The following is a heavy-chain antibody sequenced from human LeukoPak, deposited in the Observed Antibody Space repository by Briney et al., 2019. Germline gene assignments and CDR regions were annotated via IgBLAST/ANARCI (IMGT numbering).Heavy chain of an antibody. CDR1: GFTFSSYG. CDR3: AKDHIALEYYYYGMDV. Sequence: GGSLRLSCAASGFTFSSYGMHWVRQAPGKGLEWVAVISYDGSNKYYADSVKGRFTISRDNSKNTLYLQMNSLRAEDTAVYYCAKDHIALEYYYYGMDVWGQGTTVTVSS. CDR2: ISYDGSNK. J-gene: IGHJ6*02. D-gene: IGHD2-21*01. V-gene: IGHV3-30*18.